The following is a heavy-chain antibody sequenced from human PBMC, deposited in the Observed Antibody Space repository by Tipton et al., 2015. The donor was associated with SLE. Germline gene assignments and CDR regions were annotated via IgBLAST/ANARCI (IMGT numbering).Heavy chain of an antibody. CDR3: ARWNDAYNYYGMDV. Sequence: GSLRLSCTVSGGSISSYYWSWIRQPPGKGLEWIGYIYYTGSTYYNPSLKSRVTISVDTSKNQFSLKLSSVTAADTAVYYCARWNDAYNYYGMDVWGQGTTVTVSS. D-gene: IGHD1-1*01. CDR2: IYYTGST. CDR1: GGSISSYY. J-gene: IGHJ6*02. V-gene: IGHV4-59*08.